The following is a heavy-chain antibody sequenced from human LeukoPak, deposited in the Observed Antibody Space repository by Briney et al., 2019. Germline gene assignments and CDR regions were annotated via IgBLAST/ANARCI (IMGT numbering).Heavy chain of an antibody. CDR2: TYYRSKWYN. Sequence: SQTLSLTCAISGDSVSSNSAAWNWIRQSPSRGLEWLGRTYYRSKWYNDYAVSVKSRITINPDTSKNQFSLQLNSVTPEDTAVYYCARAPRYCSGGSCRVDAFDIWGQGTVVTVSS. CDR3: ARAPRYCSGGSCRVDAFDI. D-gene: IGHD2-15*01. CDR1: GDSVSSNSAA. J-gene: IGHJ3*02. V-gene: IGHV6-1*01.